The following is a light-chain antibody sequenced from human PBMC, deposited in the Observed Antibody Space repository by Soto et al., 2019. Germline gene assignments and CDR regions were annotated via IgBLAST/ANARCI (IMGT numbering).Light chain of an antibody. Sequence: QSVLTQPASVSGSPGQSITISCTGTSSDVGGYNYVSWYQQHPGKAPKLMIYEVSNRPSGVSNRFSGSKSANTASLTISGLQAEDEADYYCSSYTGSNTWVFGGGTKLTVL. J-gene: IGLJ3*02. CDR2: EVS. CDR3: SSYTGSNTWV. V-gene: IGLV2-14*01. CDR1: SSDVGGYNY.